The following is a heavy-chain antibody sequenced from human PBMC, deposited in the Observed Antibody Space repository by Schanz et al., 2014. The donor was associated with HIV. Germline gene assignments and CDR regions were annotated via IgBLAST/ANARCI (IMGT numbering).Heavy chain of an antibody. CDR2: ISPYNGDR. D-gene: IGHD3-16*02. V-gene: IGHV1-18*04. Sequence: QVQLVQSGAEVKKPGASVKLSCKTSGYTFTNNFIHWVRQAPGQGLEWVGWISPYNGDRKYDQKFQGRVTLTTDTSTNTAYMELTSLRPEDTAVYYCARRRGWGSYRYFPYGLDVWGQGTTVTVSS. CDR1: GYTFTNNF. CDR3: ARRRGWGSYRYFPYGLDV. J-gene: IGHJ6*02.